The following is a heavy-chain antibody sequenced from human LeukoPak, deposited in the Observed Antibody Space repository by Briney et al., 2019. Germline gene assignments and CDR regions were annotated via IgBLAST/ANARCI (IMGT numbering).Heavy chain of an antibody. CDR1: GYTFTSYG. CDR2: ISAYNGNT. CDR3: AREYSSSSTDAFDI. D-gene: IGHD6-13*01. V-gene: IGHV1-18*01. J-gene: IGHJ3*02. Sequence: GAPVKVSCKASGYTFTSYGISWVRQAPGQGLEWMGWISAYNGNTNYAQKLQGRVTMTTDTSTSTAYMELRSLRSDDTAVYYCAREYSSSSTDAFDIWGQGTMVTVSS.